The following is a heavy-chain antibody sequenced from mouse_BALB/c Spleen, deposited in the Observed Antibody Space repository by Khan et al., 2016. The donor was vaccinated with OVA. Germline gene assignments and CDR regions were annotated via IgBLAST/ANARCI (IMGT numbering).Heavy chain of an antibody. D-gene: IGHD2-3*01. J-gene: IGHJ3*01. CDR2: IYPGDGDP. V-gene: IGHV1-80*01. CDR3: AREGYDGYYRAWFAY. Sequence: QVQLQQSGAELVRPGSSVKISCTASGYAFSNYWMNWVMQRPGQGLEWIGQIYPGDGDPKYNGKFKDKATLTADKSSSTAYMQLSSLTSEDSAVYCCAREGYDGYYRAWFAYWGQGTLVTVSA. CDR1: GYAFSNYW.